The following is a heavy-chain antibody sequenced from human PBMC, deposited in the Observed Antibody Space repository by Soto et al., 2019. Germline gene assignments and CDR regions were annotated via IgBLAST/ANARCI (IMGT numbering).Heavy chain of an antibody. CDR1: GDSISSNSRY. D-gene: IGHD4-17*01. Sequence: SETLSLTCTVSGDSISSNSRYWGWIRQPPGKGLESIANIYYNGNTNYNPSLKSRVTISVDTSKNQFSLKLSSVTAADTAVYYCARAGIMTTVTFDYWGQGTLVTVSS. J-gene: IGHJ4*02. V-gene: IGHV4-39*07. CDR2: IYYNGNT. CDR3: ARAGIMTTVTFDY.